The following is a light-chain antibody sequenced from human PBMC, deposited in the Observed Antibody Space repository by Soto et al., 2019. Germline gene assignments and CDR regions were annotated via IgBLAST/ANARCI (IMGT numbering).Light chain of an antibody. CDR1: QSVGSN. J-gene: IGKJ1*01. V-gene: IGKV3-15*01. CDR3: QQYNNWWT. Sequence: EIVMTQSPATLSLSPGERVTLSCRASQSVGSNLAWYQQKPGQVPRLLIYGESSRATGIPTTFSGSGSGAEFTLTISSLQSEDFAVYYCQQYNNWWTFGQGTKVDIK. CDR2: GES.